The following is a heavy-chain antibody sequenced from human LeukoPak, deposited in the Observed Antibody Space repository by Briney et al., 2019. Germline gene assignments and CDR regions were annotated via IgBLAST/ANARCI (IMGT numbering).Heavy chain of an antibody. CDR2: IYYSGST. CDR3: ARVRDGDYALAY. J-gene: IGHJ4*02. CDR1: GGSLSRYY. V-gene: IGHV4-59*01. D-gene: IGHD4-17*01. Sequence: SETLSLPCSVSGGSLSRYYWSWTRQPPGKGLECIGYIYYSGSTHYNPSLKSRVTISVDTSKNQFSLKLSSVTAADTAVYYCARVRDGDYALAYWGQGTLVTVSS.